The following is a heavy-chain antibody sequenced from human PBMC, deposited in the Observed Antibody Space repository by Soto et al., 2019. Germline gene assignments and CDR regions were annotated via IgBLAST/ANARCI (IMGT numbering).Heavy chain of an antibody. D-gene: IGHD3-9*01. V-gene: IGHV5-51*01. CDR2: IYPGDSDT. Sequence: GESLKISCKGSGYGFDITWLAWLRQVPGKGLEWMGIIYPGDSDTRYSPSFQGQVTISADKSISTAYLQWSSLKASDTAMYYCATTILTGYYYYGTDVWGQGTTVTVSS. CDR3: ATTILTGYYYYGTDV. J-gene: IGHJ6*02. CDR1: GYGFDITW.